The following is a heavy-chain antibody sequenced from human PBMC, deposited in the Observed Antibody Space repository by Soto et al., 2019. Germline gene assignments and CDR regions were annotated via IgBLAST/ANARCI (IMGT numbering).Heavy chain of an antibody. Sequence: GASVKVSCKASGSTFSSYAISWVRQAPGQRLEWKGGIIPIFGTANYAQKFQGRVTITADESTSTAYMELSSLRSEDTAVYYCARDETPTSQRKRYYYYYGMDVWGQGTTVTVSS. D-gene: IGHD1-1*01. CDR1: GSTFSSYA. V-gene: IGHV1-69*13. J-gene: IGHJ6*02. CDR2: IIPIFGTA. CDR3: ARDETPTSQRKRYYYYYGMDV.